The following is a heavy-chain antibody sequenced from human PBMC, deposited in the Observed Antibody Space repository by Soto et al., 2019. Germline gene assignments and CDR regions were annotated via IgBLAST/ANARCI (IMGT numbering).Heavy chain of an antibody. Sequence: GVSLRLSCAASGFTLSSYGMHWVRQAPGKGLEWVAVISYDGSNKYYADSVKGRFTISRDNSKNTLYLQMNSLRAEDTAVYYCEKEGGYYGSFFYLVRQPSYAMHVSAQGSTVPV. CDR2: ISYDGSNK. D-gene: IGHD3-10*01. CDR1: GFTLSSYG. CDR3: EKEGGYYGSFFYLVRQPSYAMHV. J-gene: IGHJ6*02. V-gene: IGHV3-30*18.